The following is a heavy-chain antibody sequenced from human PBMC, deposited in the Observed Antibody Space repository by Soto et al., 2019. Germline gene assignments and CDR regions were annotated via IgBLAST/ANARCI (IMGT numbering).Heavy chain of an antibody. D-gene: IGHD3-10*01. CDR2: INHSGST. V-gene: IGHV4-34*01. Sequence: SETVSLTCAVYGGSFSGYYWSWIRQPPGKGLEWIGEINHSGSTNYNPSLKSRVTISVDTSKNQFSLKLSSVTAADTTVYYCARGKGTGYYYGMDVWGQGTTVTVSS. CDR3: ARGKGTGYYYGMDV. CDR1: GGSFSGYY. J-gene: IGHJ6*02.